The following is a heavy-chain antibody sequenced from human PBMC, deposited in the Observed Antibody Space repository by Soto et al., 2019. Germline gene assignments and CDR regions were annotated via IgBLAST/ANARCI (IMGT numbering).Heavy chain of an antibody. CDR1: GYSFSKYW. V-gene: IGHV5-51*01. CDR3: GRPPRGGTSVFDN. D-gene: IGHD3-10*01. CDR2: IYPDDADT. J-gene: IGHJ4*02. Sequence: DVQLEQSGGEVKKPGESLIISCKGSGYSFSKYWMGWVRQTPGKGLEWMGKIYPDDADTIYSPPFQGDVTISADRSIDTAYLHWARLKVSDTAMHYCGRPPRGGTSVFDNWGQGTLVTVSS.